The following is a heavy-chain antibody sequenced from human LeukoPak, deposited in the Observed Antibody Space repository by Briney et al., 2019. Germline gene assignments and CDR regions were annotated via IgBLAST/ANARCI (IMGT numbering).Heavy chain of an antibody. CDR1: GFTFSRYT. Sequence: PGGSLRLSCAGSGFTFSRYTFNWVRQAPGRGLEWVSAISGDSKYIYYTDSVKGRFTISRDNAKNSLYLQMNSLRAEDTAVYYCARVYGQTSWELTNAFDIRGQGTMVTVSS. CDR2: ISGDSKYI. D-gene: IGHD1-26*01. V-gene: IGHV3-21*01. J-gene: IGHJ3*02. CDR3: ARVYGQTSWELTNAFDI.